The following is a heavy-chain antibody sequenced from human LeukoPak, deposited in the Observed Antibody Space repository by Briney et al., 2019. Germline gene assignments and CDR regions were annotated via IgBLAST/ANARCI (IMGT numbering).Heavy chain of an antibody. CDR2: SGSGGST. V-gene: IGHV3-23*01. CDR3: AKEGPNPGDY. D-gene: IGHD7-27*01. J-gene: IGHJ4*02. Sequence: GESLKISCAASGFSISSHGMSWVRQAPGKVLELVSVSGSGGSTYYADSVKGRFTISRDNSKNTLYLQMNSLRAEDTAVYYCAKEGPNPGDYWGQGTLVTVSS. CDR1: GFSISSHG.